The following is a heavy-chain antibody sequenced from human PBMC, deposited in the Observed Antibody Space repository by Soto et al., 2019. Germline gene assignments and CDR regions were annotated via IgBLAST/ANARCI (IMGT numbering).Heavy chain of an antibody. J-gene: IGHJ4*02. CDR1: CYTFTSYG. CDR2: ISAYNGNT. Sequence: ASVKVSCKSPCYTFTSYGISLFRQALGQGLEWMGWISAYNGNTNYAQKLQGRVTMTTDTSTSTAYMELRSLRSDDTAVYYCASSVVPAAIWSLAYWGQGTLVTVSS. D-gene: IGHD2-2*01. CDR3: ASSVVPAAIWSLAY. V-gene: IGHV1-18*01.